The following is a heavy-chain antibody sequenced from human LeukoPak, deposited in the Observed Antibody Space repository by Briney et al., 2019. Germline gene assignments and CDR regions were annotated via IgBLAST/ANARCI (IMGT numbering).Heavy chain of an antibody. J-gene: IGHJ6*03. Sequence: SETLSLTCTVSGGSISSYYWSWIRQPAGKGLEWIGRIYTSGSTNYNPSLKSRVTMSVDTSKNQFSLKLSSVTAADTAVYYYARILSSTSSKYYYYYMDVWGKGTTVTVSS. V-gene: IGHV4-4*07. CDR1: GGSISSYY. CDR2: IYTSGST. CDR3: ARILSSTSSKYYYYYMDV. D-gene: IGHD2-2*01.